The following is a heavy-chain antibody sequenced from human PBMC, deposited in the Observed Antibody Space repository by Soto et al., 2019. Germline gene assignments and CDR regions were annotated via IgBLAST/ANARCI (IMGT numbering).Heavy chain of an antibody. CDR3: ASGCFDYGPGRMYV. V-gene: IGHV3-74*01. D-gene: IGHD3-10*01. CDR1: GFTFSNYW. J-gene: IGHJ6*04. Sequence: EVQLVESGGGLLQPGGSLTLSCTASGFTFSNYWMHWVRQAPGKGLVWVARTKSDGSGTSYTDSVKGRFTISRDNAYNTLYLQLSNLRAEDTAVYYCASGCFDYGPGRMYVWGKGTTVIVSS. CDR2: TKSDGSGT.